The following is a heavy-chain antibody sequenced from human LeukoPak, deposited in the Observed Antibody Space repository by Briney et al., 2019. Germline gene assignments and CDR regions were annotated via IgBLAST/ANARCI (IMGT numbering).Heavy chain of an antibody. CDR1: GFTFGDYA. J-gene: IGHJ4*02. V-gene: IGHV3-49*04. Sequence: GGSLRLSCTASGFTFGDYAMSWVRHAPGKGLEWVGFIRSKAYGGTTEYAASVKGRFTISRDDSKSIAYLQMNSLKTEDTAVYYCTRGGILMPWGFDYWGQGTLVTVSS. D-gene: IGHD3-9*01. CDR3: TRGGILMPWGFDY. CDR2: IRSKAYGGTT.